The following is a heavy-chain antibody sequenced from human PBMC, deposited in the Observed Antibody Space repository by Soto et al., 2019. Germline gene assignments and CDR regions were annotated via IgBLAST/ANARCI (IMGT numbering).Heavy chain of an antibody. D-gene: IGHD2-21*02. J-gene: IGHJ4*02. CDR1: GFTFRDYW. CDR3: ARAILKYYCGGDCYSWVL. V-gene: IGHV3-74*01. CDR2: INAGGNSI. Sequence: EVQLVESGGGMVQPGESLRLSCAASGFTFRDYWMHWVRQAPGKGLVWVSRINAGGNSIDYAESVKGRFTISRDNAKNTVYLQMENLRVEDTAVYYCARAILKYYCGGDCYSWVLWGQGTLVTVSS.